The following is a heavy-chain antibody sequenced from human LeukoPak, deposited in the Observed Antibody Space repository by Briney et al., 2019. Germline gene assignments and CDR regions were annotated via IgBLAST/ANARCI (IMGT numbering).Heavy chain of an antibody. CDR1: GFTFNSYS. J-gene: IGHJ4*02. CDR2: ISSNSSTI. D-gene: IGHD3-22*01. CDR3: TRAPKLGVYFSVDY. V-gene: IGHV3-48*04. Sequence: GGSLRLSCASSGFTFNSYSMNWVRQAPGKGLEWVSYISSNSSTIYYADSVKGRFNISRDNGKNSLYLQMDNLRVEDTAVYYCTRAPKLGVYFSVDYWGQGTLVTVSP.